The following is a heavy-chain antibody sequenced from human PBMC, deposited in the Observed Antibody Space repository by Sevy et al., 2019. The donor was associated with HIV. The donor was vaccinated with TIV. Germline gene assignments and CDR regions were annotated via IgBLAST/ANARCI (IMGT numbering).Heavy chain of an antibody. Sequence: GGSLRLSCTASGFTFSDYAMSWVRQAPGKGLEWVGFIKTKTYGGTTEYAASVKGRFNISRDDSKNIAYLQMNSLKTEDTDVYYCTRDLYGSGWFYFDYWGQGTLVTVSS. CDR1: GFTFSDYA. D-gene: IGHD6-19*01. V-gene: IGHV3-49*04. J-gene: IGHJ4*02. CDR3: TRDLYGSGWFYFDY. CDR2: IKTKTYGGTT.